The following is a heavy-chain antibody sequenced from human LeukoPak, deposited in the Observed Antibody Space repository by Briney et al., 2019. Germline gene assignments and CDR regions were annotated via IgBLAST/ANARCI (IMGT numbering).Heavy chain of an antibody. CDR1: SDSISNSAYH. CDR3: VRHENPLYYGSGTDDY. CDR2: IYYNRGT. V-gene: IGHV4-39*01. D-gene: IGHD3-10*01. Sequence: SETLSLTCTVSSDSISNSAYHWGWIRQPPGRGLEWIGTIYYNRGTYYNPSLKSRVTISEDTSKNQFSLKLSSVTAADTAVYYCVRHENPLYYGSGTDDYWGQGTLVTVSS. J-gene: IGHJ4*02.